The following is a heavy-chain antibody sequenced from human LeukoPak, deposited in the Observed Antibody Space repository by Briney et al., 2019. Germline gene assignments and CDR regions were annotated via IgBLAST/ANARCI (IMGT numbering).Heavy chain of an antibody. CDR2: IDISGGST. CDR3: ANEVRPNDY. V-gene: IGHV3-23*01. Sequence: GGSLRLSCAVSGFTFNSHAMCWVRQAPGKGLEWVSSIDISGGSTYYADSVKGRFTISRDNSKNTLYLQMNSLRGEDTALYFCANEVRPNDYWGQGTLVTVYS. CDR1: GFTFNSHA. D-gene: IGHD4/OR15-4a*01. J-gene: IGHJ4*02.